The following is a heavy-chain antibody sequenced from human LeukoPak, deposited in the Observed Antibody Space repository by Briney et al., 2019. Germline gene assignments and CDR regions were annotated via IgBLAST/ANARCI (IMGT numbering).Heavy chain of an antibody. V-gene: IGHV4-59*08. CDR1: GGSISSYS. CDR2: IYGGNN. Sequence: PSETLSLTCTVSGGSISSYSWNWIRQPPGNGLEWIGRIYGGNNNYNPSLMSRVTISFDTSKNHLSLILRSVTAAESEDTAFAIWAREQRDSSPGNWLDPWGQGTLVTVSS. J-gene: IGHJ5*02. D-gene: IGHD1/OR15-1a*01. CDR3: AIWAREQRDSSPGNWLDP.